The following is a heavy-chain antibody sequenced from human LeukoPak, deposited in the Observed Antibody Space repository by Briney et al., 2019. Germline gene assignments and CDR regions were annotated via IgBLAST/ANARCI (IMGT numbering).Heavy chain of an antibody. D-gene: IGHD3-10*01. CDR3: AKDTVASRGDYDGSGRLGFDY. J-gene: IGHJ4*02. Sequence: GRSLRLSCAASGFTFDDYAMHWVRQAPGKGLEWVSGISWNSGSIGYADSVKGRFTISRDNAKNSLYLQMSSLRAEDTALYYCAKDTVASRGDYDGSGRLGFDYWGQGTLVTVSS. CDR2: ISWNSGSI. CDR1: GFTFDDYA. V-gene: IGHV3-9*01.